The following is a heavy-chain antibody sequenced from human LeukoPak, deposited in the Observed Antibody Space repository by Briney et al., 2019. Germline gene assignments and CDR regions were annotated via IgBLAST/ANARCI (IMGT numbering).Heavy chain of an antibody. J-gene: IGHJ4*02. CDR3: ARLRRNSDKSGFYYYYDY. V-gene: IGHV3-21*06. CDR1: GFTFSSFS. CDR2: NNTFASYI. Sequence: PGGSLRLSCAASGFTFSSFSFNWVRQGPGKGLEWVSSNNTFASYIYYADSVKGRFLISRDNAKNSLYLQMNSLRAEDAGVYYCARLRRNSDKSGFYYYYDYWGQGTLVTASS. D-gene: IGHD3-22*01.